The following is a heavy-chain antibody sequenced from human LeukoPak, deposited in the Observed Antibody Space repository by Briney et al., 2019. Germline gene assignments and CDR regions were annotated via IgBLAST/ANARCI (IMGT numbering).Heavy chain of an antibody. V-gene: IGHV3-23*01. J-gene: IGHJ4*02. Sequence: GGSLRLSCAASGFTFSSYAMSWVRQAPGKGLEWVSAMCGSGGSTYYADSVKGRFTISRDNSKNTLYLQMNSLRAEDTAVYYCAKSWGTLLWFGELLPFDYWGQGTLVTVSS. CDR3: AKSWGTLLWFGELLPFDY. D-gene: IGHD3-10*01. CDR1: GFTFSSYA. CDR2: MCGSGGST.